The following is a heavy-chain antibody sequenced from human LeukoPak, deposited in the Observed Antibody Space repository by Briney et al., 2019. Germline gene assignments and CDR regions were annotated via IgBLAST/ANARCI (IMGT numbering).Heavy chain of an antibody. J-gene: IGHJ1*01. V-gene: IGHV3-30*03. D-gene: IGHD3-10*01. CDR2: ISFDGTNK. Sequence: GGSLRLSCAASGFTFSSYAMHWVRQAPGKGLEWVAFISFDGTNKYYADSVKGRFTISRDNSKNTLYLQMNSLRAEDTAVYYCTGSGVYLVQSHWGQGTLVTVSS. CDR3: TGSGVYLVQSH. CDR1: GFTFSSYA.